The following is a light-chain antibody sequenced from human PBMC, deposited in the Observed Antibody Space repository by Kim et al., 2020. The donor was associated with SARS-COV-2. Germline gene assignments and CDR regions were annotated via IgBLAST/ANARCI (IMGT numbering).Light chain of an antibody. J-gene: IGKJ1*01. CDR2: GAS. Sequence: EIVMTQSPATLSVSPGERATLSCRASQSVSSNLAWYEQKPGQAPRLLIYGASTRATGIPARFSGSGSGTGFTLTISSLQSEDFAVYYCQQYNNWSPLTFGQGTKVDI. CDR1: QSVSSN. CDR3: QQYNNWSPLT. V-gene: IGKV3-15*01.